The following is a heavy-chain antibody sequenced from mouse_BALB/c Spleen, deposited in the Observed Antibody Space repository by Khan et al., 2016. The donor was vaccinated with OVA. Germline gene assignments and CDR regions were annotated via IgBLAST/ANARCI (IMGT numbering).Heavy chain of an antibody. Sequence: QVQLKQSGPGLVQPSQSLSITCTVSGFSLTTYGVHWVRQSPGKGLEWLGVIWSGGSTDYNAAFISRLSISKDSSKSQVFFKMNRLQVNDTAIYYCARNYDYDEGLAYWGQGTLVTVSA. CDR3: ARNYDYDEGLAY. J-gene: IGHJ3*01. D-gene: IGHD2-4*01. V-gene: IGHV2-2*02. CDR1: GFSLTTYG. CDR2: IWSGGST.